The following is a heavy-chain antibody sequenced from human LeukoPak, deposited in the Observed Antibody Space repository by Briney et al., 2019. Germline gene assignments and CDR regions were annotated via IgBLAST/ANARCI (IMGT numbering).Heavy chain of an antibody. D-gene: IGHD4-23*01. Sequence: PSETLSLTRTVSGGSISSYYWSWIRQPPGKGLEWIGYIYYSGSTNYNPSLKSRVTISVDTSKNQFSLKLSSVTAADTAVYYCAKAVDSGNGYHNWFDPWGQGTLVTVSS. CDR1: GGSISSYY. V-gene: IGHV4-59*01. J-gene: IGHJ5*02. CDR2: IYYSGST. CDR3: AKAVDSGNGYHNWFDP.